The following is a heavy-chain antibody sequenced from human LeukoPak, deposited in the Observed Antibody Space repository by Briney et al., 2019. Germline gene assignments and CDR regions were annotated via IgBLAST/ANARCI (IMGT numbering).Heavy chain of an antibody. J-gene: IGHJ4*02. CDR3: ARGGRSGYSFHY. V-gene: IGHV3-7*05. CDR1: GFTFSSYW. CDR2: IKQDGSEK. D-gene: IGHD3-22*01. Sequence: GGSLRLSCAASGFTFSSYWMSWVRQAPGKVLEWVANIKQDGSEKYYVDSVKGRFTISRDNAKNSLYLQMNSLRAEDAAVYYCARGGRSGYSFHYWGQGTLVTVSS.